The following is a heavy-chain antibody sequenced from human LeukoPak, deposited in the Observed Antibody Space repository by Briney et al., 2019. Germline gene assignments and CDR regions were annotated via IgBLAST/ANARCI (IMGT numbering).Heavy chain of an antibody. CDR3: ARDLVGIAADNWFDP. Sequence: ASVKVSCKASGYTFTGYYMHWVRQAPGQGLEWMGWINPNSGGTNYAQKFQGRVTMTRDTSISTAYMELSRLRSVDTAVYYCARDLVGIAADNWFDPWGQGTLVTVSS. CDR1: GYTFTGYY. CDR2: INPNSGGT. D-gene: IGHD6-13*01. V-gene: IGHV1-2*02. J-gene: IGHJ5*02.